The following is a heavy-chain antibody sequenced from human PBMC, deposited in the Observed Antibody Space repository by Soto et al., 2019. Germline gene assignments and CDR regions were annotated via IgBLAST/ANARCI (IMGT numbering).Heavy chain of an antibody. D-gene: IGHD2-15*01. CDR1: GYTFTSYA. Sequence: ASVKVSCKASGYTFTSYAMHWVRQAPGQRLEWIGWINAGNGNTKYSQKFQGRVTITRDTSASTAYMELSSLRYEDTAVYYCARDVPYCSGGSCYSHLAYWGQGTLVTVSS. J-gene: IGHJ4*02. V-gene: IGHV1-3*01. CDR3: ARDVPYCSGGSCYSHLAY. CDR2: INAGNGNT.